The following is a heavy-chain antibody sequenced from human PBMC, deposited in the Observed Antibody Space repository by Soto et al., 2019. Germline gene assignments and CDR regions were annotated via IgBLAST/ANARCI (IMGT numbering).Heavy chain of an antibody. V-gene: IGHV3-74*01. CDR1: GFTFSSYW. J-gene: IGHJ4*02. Sequence: EVQLVESGGGLVQPGGSLRLSCAASGFTFSSYWMHWVRQAPGKGLVWVSRINSDGSRTTYADSVKGRFTISRDNAKNRLHLQMNSLRAEDTAVYYCARALTYYYDIDYWGQGTLVTVSS. D-gene: IGHD3-22*01. CDR3: ARALTYYYDIDY. CDR2: INSDGSRT.